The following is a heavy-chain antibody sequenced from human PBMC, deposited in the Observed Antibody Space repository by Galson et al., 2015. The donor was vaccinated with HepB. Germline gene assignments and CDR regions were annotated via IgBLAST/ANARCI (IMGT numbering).Heavy chain of an antibody. D-gene: IGHD3-10*01. CDR1: GYTFTSYY. J-gene: IGHJ4*02. CDR3: VRDRRPYYGSGSWYYFDY. CDR2: INPSGGST. Sequence: SCKASGYTFTSYYMHWVRQAPGQGLEWMGIINPSGGSTSYAQKFQGRVTMTRDTSTSTVYMELSSLRSEDTAVYYCVRDRRPYYGSGSWYYFDYWGQGTLVTVSS. V-gene: IGHV1-46*03.